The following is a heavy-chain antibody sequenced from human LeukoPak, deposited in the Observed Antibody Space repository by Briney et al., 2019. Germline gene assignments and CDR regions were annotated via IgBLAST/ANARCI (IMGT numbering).Heavy chain of an antibody. D-gene: IGHD3-22*01. Sequence: SETLSLTCTVSSGSISSGSYYWSWIRQPPGKGLEWLGYIYHSGGTSYNPSLKTRVTISVDRSKNQFSLKLSSVTAADTAVYCCARDYYDSSGYFNNWFDPWGQGILVTVSS. V-gene: IGHV4-30-2*01. CDR3: ARDYYDSSGYFNNWFDP. J-gene: IGHJ5*02. CDR2: IYHSGGT. CDR1: SGSISSGSYY.